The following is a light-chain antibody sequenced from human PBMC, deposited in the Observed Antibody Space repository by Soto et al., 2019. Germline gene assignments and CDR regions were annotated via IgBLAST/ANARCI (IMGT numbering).Light chain of an antibody. Sequence: DIQMTQSPSSLSASVGDRVTITCRASQGISRYLNWYQQKPGRAPNLLIYAASTLQSGVPRFSGNGSGTDFTLTISSLQPEDFATYCCQQSFRSPFTFGPGAKVDVK. J-gene: IGKJ3*01. CDR1: QGISRY. CDR2: AAS. V-gene: IGKV1-39*01. CDR3: QQSFRSPFT.